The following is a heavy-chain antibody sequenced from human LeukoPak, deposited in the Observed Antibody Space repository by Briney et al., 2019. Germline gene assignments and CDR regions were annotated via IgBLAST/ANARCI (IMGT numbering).Heavy chain of an antibody. CDR3: AILYGHYFGIDY. D-gene: IGHD4-17*01. CDR2: ISWNSGSI. CDR1: GFTFDHYA. J-gene: IGHJ4*02. Sequence: GGSLRLSCAASGFTFDHYAMHWVRQAPGKGLEWVSGISWNSGSIGYADSVKGRFTISRDNAKNSLYLQMNSLRAEDTALYYCAILYGHYFGIDYWGQGTLVTVSS. V-gene: IGHV3-9*01.